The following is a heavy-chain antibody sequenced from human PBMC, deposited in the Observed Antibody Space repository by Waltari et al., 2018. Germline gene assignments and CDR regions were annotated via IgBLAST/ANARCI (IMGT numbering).Heavy chain of an antibody. CDR1: GYSFPDYP. D-gene: IGHD1-26*01. CDR3: ARDPGPIVGAPDY. CDR2: INPKNGDT. Sequence: QVQLVQSGTEVKKPGASVKVSYQASGYSFPDYPLHWVRQTPGQGLEWLGWINPKNGDTGYAQNFLGRVTMTRDTSINTVYMDLSGLRSDDTAVFYCARDPGPIVGAPDYWGQGTLVTVSS. V-gene: IGHV1-2*02. J-gene: IGHJ4*02.